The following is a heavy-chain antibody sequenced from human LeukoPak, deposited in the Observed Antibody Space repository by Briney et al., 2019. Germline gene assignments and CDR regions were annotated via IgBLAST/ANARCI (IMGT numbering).Heavy chain of an antibody. J-gene: IGHJ5*02. D-gene: IGHD3-16*01. V-gene: IGHV4-31*03. CDR1: GGSISSGGYY. Sequence: SETLSLTCTVSGGSISSGGYYWSWIRQHPGKGLEWIGYIYYSGSTYYNPSLKSRVTISVDTSKNQFSLKLSSVTAADTAVYYCARMSDLACLSNWFDPWGQGTLVTVSS. CDR3: ARMSDLACLSNWFDP. CDR2: IYYSGST.